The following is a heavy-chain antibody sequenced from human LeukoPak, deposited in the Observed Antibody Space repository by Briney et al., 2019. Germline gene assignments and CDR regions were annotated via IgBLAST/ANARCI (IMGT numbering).Heavy chain of an antibody. CDR2: INPNSGVT. D-gene: IGHD5-18*01. CDR1: GYTFTGYY. CDR3: ARVGPFSYGYDY. Sequence: GASVKVSCKASGYTFTGYYMHWVRQAPGQGLEWMGWINPNSGVTNYAQKFQGRVTMTRDTSISTAYMELSRLRSDDTAVYYCARVGPFSYGYDYWGQGTLVTVSS. J-gene: IGHJ4*02. V-gene: IGHV1-2*02.